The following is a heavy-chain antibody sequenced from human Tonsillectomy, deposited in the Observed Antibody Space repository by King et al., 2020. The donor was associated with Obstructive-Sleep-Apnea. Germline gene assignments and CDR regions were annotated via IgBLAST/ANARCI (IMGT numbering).Heavy chain of an antibody. CDR3: GKSVGDVYSSACPDN. CDR1: GFIFSNYG. CDR2: IRYDGTNR. V-gene: IGHV3-30*02. D-gene: IGHD6-25*01. Sequence: VQLVESGGGVVQPGGSLRLSCTASGFIFSNYGMHWVRQAPGKGLEWVAFIRYDGTNRYYADSGKGRFTISRDNSKNTLYLQMSSLRAEDTAIYYCGKSVGDVYSSACPDNWGQGNLVSVSS. J-gene: IGHJ4*02.